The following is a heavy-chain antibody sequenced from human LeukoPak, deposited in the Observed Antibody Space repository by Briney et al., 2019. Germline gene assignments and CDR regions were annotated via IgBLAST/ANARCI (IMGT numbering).Heavy chain of an antibody. CDR3: ASSGWYRGY. Sequence: PSETLSLTCAVYGGSFSGYYWSWIRQPPGKGLEWLGEINISGSTTYKPSLKSRVTISVDTSKNQFSLKVNSVTAADTAVYYCASSGWYRGYWGQGTLVIVSS. CDR1: GGSFSGYY. D-gene: IGHD6-19*01. V-gene: IGHV4-34*01. CDR2: INISGST. J-gene: IGHJ4*02.